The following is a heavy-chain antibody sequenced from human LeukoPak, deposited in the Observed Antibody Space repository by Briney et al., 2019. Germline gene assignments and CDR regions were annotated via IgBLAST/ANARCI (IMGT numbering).Heavy chain of an antibody. D-gene: IGHD6-13*01. J-gene: IGHJ5*02. Sequence: PSQTLSLTCTVSGGSISSGDYYWSWIRQPLGKGLEWIGYIYYSGSTYYNPSLKSRVTISVDTSKNQFSLKLSSVTAADTAVYYCARGVWTEAAGNRWFDPWGQGTLVTVSS. V-gene: IGHV4-30-4*01. CDR1: GGSISSGDYY. CDR3: ARGVWTEAAGNRWFDP. CDR2: IYYSGST.